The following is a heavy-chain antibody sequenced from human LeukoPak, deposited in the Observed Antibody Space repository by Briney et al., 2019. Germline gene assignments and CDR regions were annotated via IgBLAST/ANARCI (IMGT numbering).Heavy chain of an antibody. Sequence: RASLRLSCAASGFTFSDYYMSWIRQAPGEGLEWVSYISSSGSTIYYADSVKGRFTISRDNAKNSLYLQMNSLRAEDTAVYYCARAESNGEPGYWGQGTLVTVSS. CDR1: GFTFSDYY. CDR3: ARAESNGEPGY. CDR2: ISSSGSTI. V-gene: IGHV3-11*01. J-gene: IGHJ4*02. D-gene: IGHD1-14*01.